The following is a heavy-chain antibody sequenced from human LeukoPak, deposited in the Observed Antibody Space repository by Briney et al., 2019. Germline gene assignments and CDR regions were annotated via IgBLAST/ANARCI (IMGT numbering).Heavy chain of an antibody. V-gene: IGHV3-30-3*01. J-gene: IGHJ3*02. D-gene: IGHD1-1*01. CDR3: ARDAGRREDI. CDR2: ISYVGSNK. CDR1: GFTFSSYA. Sequence: PGGSLRLSCAASGFTFSSYAMHWVRQAPGKGLEWVAVISYVGSNKYYADSVKGRFTISRDNSKNTLYLQMNSLRAEDTAVYYCARDAGRREDIWGQGTMVTVSS.